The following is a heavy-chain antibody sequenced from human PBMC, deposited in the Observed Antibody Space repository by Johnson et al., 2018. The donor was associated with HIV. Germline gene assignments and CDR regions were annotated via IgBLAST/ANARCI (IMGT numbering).Heavy chain of an antibody. D-gene: IGHD3-10*01. CDR1: GFTFINYW. J-gene: IGHJ3*02. CDR3: ARDMRYYGSGAFDI. Sequence: VQLVESGGGLVKPGGSLRLSCAASGFTFINYWMHWVRQAPGKGLVWVSRMNADGKSTTYADSVKGRFTISRDNAKNTLYLQMNSLRAEDMAVYYCARDMRYYGSGAFDIWGQGTVVTVSS. CDR2: MNADGKST. V-gene: IGHV3-74*01.